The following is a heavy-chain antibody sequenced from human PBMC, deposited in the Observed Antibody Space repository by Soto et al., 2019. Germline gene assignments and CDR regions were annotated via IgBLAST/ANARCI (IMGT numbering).Heavy chain of an antibody. CDR3: SKSGDGY. V-gene: IGHV3-23*01. CDR1: RFTFSSYA. Sequence: EVQLLTSGGGLVQPGGSLRLSCAASRFTFSSYAMTWVRQASGKGLEWVSSITSDGVNTYYADSMKGRFTISRDNSKNTVYLQINSLRAEDTAVYYCSKSGDGYWGQGTLVTVSS. CDR2: ITSDGVNT. J-gene: IGHJ4*02. D-gene: IGHD3-10*01.